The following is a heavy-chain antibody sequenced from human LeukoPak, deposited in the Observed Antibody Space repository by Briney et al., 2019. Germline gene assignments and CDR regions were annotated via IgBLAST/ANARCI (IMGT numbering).Heavy chain of an antibody. D-gene: IGHD3-22*01. CDR3: ARDGGDSSGYYWGLGY. V-gene: IGHV3-43D*03. CDR1: GFTFHDYA. Sequence: PGGSLRLSCAASGFTFHDYAMHWVRQAPGKGLEWVSLISWDGGSTYYADSVKGRFTISRDNSKNSLYLQMNSLRPEDTAVYYCARDGGDSSGYYWGLGYWGQGTLATVSS. J-gene: IGHJ4*02. CDR2: ISWDGGST.